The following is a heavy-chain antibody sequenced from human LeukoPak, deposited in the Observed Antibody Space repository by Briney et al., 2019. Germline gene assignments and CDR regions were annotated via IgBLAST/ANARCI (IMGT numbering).Heavy chain of an antibody. V-gene: IGHV4-39*01. CDR2: IYYSGST. J-gene: IGHJ4*02. CDR3: ARHYGP. D-gene: IGHD3-10*01. Sequence: GSLRLSCAASGFTFSSYALTWVRQPPGKGLERIGSIYYSGSTYYNPSLKSRVTISVDTSKNQFSLKLNSVTATDTAVYYCARHYGPWGQGTLVTVSS. CDR1: GFTFSSYA.